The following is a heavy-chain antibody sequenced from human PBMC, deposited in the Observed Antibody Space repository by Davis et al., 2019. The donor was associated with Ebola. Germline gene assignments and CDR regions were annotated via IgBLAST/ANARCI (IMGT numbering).Heavy chain of an antibody. CDR2: ISGSGGST. V-gene: IGHV3-23*01. CDR1: GFTFSSYA. CDR3: AKDLRIVVVPAATPLAMDV. D-gene: IGHD2-2*01. J-gene: IGHJ6*02. Sequence: GGSLRLSCAASGFTFSSYAMSWVRQAPGKGLEWVSAISGSGGSTYYADSVKGRFTISRDNSKNTLYLQMNSLRTEDAAIYYCAKDLRIVVVPAATPLAMDVWGQGTTVTVSS.